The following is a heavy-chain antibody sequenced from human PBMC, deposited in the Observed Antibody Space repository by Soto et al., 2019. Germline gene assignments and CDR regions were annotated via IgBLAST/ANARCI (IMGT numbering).Heavy chain of an antibody. Sequence: WGALQVSCAASVLTFRIYGMTEVRQAPGKGLDCVSAISGSGGSTYYADSVNGRFTISRDNSKNTLYLQMNSLRAEDTAVYYCANRQECNTAMVTWGQGTMVTVSS. D-gene: IGHD5-18*01. CDR1: VLTFRIYG. V-gene: IGHV3-23*01. J-gene: IGHJ5*02. CDR2: ISGSGGST. CDR3: ANRQECNTAMVT.